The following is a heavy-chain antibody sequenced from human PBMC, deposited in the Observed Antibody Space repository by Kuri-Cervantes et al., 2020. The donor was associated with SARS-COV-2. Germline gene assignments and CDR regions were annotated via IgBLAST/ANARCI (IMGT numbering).Heavy chain of an antibody. CDR2: IKQDGSEK. V-gene: IGHV3-7*01. Sequence: GGSLRLSCAASGFTFSSYWMSWVRQAPGKGLEWVANIKQDGSEKYYVDSVKGRFTISRDNAKNSPYLQMNSLRAEDTAVYYCAREAFGYCSGGSCYSHYWGQGTLVTVSS. D-gene: IGHD2-15*01. CDR1: GFTFSSYW. J-gene: IGHJ4*02. CDR3: AREAFGYCSGGSCYSHY.